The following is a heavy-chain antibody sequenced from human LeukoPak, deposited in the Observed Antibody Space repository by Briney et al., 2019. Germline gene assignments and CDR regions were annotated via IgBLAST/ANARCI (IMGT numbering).Heavy chain of an antibody. CDR3: AKDGQIAAAAYYFDY. J-gene: IGHJ4*02. CDR2: IASDGRDK. V-gene: IGHV3-30*18. D-gene: IGHD6-13*01. CDR1: GFTFNRYG. Sequence: GRSLRLSCAASGFTFNRYGMHWVRQAPGKGLEWVAVIASDGRDKHYVDSVKGLFTISRENSKNTLYLQMNSLRAEDTAVYYCAKDGQIAAAAYYFDYWGQGTLVTVSS.